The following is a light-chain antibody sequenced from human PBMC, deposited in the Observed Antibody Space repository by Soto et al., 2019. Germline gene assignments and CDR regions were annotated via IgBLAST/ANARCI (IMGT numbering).Light chain of an antibody. CDR3: QQRSNWPPEIT. CDR1: QSVSTY. Sequence: EIVMTQSPATLSVSPGERATLSCRASQSVSTYVAWYQQKPGQAPRLLIYDASNRATGIPARFSGSGSETDFTLTISSLEPEDFAVYYCQQRSNWPPEITFGQGTRLEIK. CDR2: DAS. J-gene: IGKJ5*01. V-gene: IGKV3-11*01.